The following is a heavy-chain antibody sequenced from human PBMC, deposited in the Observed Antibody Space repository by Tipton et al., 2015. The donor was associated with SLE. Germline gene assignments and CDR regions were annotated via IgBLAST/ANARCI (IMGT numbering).Heavy chain of an antibody. D-gene: IGHD6-19*01. Sequence: QSGAEVKKPGASVKVSCKASGYTFTSYGISWVRQAPGQGLEWMGWISAYNGNTNYAQKLQGRVTMTTDTSTSTAYMELRSLRSDDTAVYYCARASASPEQCHAVPASSRGWEGLFVYYGMDVWGQGTTVTVSS. CDR3: ARASASPEQCHAVPASSRGWEGLFVYYGMDV. CDR1: GYTFTSYG. CDR2: ISAYNGNT. J-gene: IGHJ6*02. V-gene: IGHV1-18*01.